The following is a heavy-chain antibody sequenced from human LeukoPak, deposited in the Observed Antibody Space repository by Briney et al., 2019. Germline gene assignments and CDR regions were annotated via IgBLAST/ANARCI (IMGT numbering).Heavy chain of an antibody. D-gene: IGHD1-14*01. V-gene: IGHV3-11*01. CDR2: ISSGGITI. CDR3: ARVTGDAFDI. Sequence: GGSLRLSCAASGFTFSYYYMSWIRQAPGKGLEWVSYISSGGITIYYTDSVKGRFTISRDNAKNSLYLQMNSLRAEDTAVYYCARVTGDAFDIWGQGTMVTVSS. CDR1: GFTFSYYY. J-gene: IGHJ3*02.